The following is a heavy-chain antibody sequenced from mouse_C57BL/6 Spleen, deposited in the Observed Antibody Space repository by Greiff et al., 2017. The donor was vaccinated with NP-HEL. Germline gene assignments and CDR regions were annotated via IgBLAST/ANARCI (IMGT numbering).Heavy chain of an antibody. Sequence: VQLQQSGAELARPGASVKMSCKASGYTFTSYTMHWVKQRPGQGLEWIGYINPSSGYTKYNQKFKDKATLTADKSSSTAYMQLRSLTSEDSAVYYCGYGSSPYARDYWGQGTSVTVSS. CDR3: GYGSSPYARDY. V-gene: IGHV1-4*01. D-gene: IGHD1-1*01. J-gene: IGHJ4*01. CDR1: GYTFTSYT. CDR2: INPSSGYT.